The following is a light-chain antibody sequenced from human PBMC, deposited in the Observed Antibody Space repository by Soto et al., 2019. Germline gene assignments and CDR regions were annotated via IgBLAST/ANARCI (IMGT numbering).Light chain of an antibody. CDR3: QHYDGWPPTVT. CDR1: QSISSY. Sequence: EMVLTQSPVTLSVSPGERATLSCRASQSISSYLAWFQQKPGQAPRLLIFGASSRAIGIPPRFSGSGSGTEFTLTINSLQSEDFALYYCQHYDGWPPTVTFGGVTKLEIK. V-gene: IGKV3-15*01. J-gene: IGKJ4*01. CDR2: GAS.